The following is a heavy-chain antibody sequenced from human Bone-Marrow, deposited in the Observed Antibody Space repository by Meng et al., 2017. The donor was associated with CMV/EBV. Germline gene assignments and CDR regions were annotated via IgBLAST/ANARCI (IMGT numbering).Heavy chain of an antibody. J-gene: IGHJ3*02. CDR3: TTGFGELWESLDAFDI. Sequence: GRSLRLSCAASGFTFSNAWMSWVRQAPGKGLEWVGRIKSKTDGGTTDYAAPVKGRFTISRDDSKNTLYLQMNSLKTEDTAVYYCTTGFGELWESLDAFDIWGQGTMVTVSS. CDR2: IKSKTDGGTT. CDR1: GFTFSNAW. V-gene: IGHV3-15*01. D-gene: IGHD3-10*01.